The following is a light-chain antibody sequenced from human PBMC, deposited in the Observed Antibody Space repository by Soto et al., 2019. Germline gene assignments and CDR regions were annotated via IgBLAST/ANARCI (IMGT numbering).Light chain of an antibody. CDR2: GAS. V-gene: IGKV1-12*01. CDR3: QQTNTFPLT. CDR1: QDITRW. J-gene: IGKJ4*01. Sequence: DIQMTQSPSSVSGSVGDRVTITCRASQDITRWLAWYQQKPGKAPKILIYGASSLQRGVPSRFSGRGSETDFTLTISSLQPEDSATYYCQQTNTFPLTFGGGTKVDIK.